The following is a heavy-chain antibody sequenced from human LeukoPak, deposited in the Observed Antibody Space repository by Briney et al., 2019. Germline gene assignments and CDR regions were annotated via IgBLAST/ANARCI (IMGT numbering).Heavy chain of an antibody. Sequence: GGSLRLSCTASGFTFDDYAMHWVRQAPAKGLEWVSLISGDGGTTDYADSVKSRFTISRDNRRNSLYLHMNSLRTEDTALYFCAKVYVGSWYAYDHWGQGTLVIVSA. D-gene: IGHD6-13*01. CDR3: AKVYVGSWYAYDH. V-gene: IGHV3-43*02. CDR1: GFTFDDYA. J-gene: IGHJ4*02. CDR2: ISGDGGTT.